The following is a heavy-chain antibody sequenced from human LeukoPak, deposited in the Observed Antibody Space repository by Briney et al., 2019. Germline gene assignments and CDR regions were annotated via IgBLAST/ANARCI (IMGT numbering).Heavy chain of an antibody. CDR3: ARDSRAALDY. J-gene: IGHJ4*02. D-gene: IGHD6-13*01. CDR2: IFHSGST. V-gene: IGHV4-38-2*02. CDR1: GYSINSGYY. Sequence: SETLSLTCAVSGYSINSGYYWGWIRQPPGKGLEWIGSIFHSGSTYYNPSLKSRVTISVDTSKNQFSLKLSSVTAADTAVYYCARDSRAALDYWGQGTLVTVSS.